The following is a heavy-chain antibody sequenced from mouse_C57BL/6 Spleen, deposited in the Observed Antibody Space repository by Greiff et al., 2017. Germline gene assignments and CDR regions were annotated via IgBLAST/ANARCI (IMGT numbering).Heavy chain of an antibody. CDR2: IYPSDSET. CDR1: GYTFTSYW. Sequence: QVQLQQPGAELVRPGSSVKLSCKASGYTFTSYWMDWVKQRPGQGLEWIGNIYPSDSETHYNQKFKDKATLTVDKSSSTAYMQLSSLTSEDSAVYYCARGIPTDYWGQGTTLTVSS. J-gene: IGHJ2*01. CDR3: ARGIPTDY. V-gene: IGHV1-61*01. D-gene: IGHD5-1-1*01.